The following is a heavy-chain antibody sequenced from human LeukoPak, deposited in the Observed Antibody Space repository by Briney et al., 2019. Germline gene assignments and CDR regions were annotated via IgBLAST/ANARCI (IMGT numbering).Heavy chain of an antibody. J-gene: IGHJ4*02. CDR3: TRDSGRFRLDY. Sequence: GGSLRLSCAASGFTFCTSWMNWIRQAPGKGLEWVASIKEDGSETYYADSVKGRFTVSRDNAKNSLYLQMNSLRVEDTAVYYCTRDSGRFRLDYWGQGVLVTVSS. V-gene: IGHV3-7*01. CDR2: IKEDGSET. D-gene: IGHD6-19*01. CDR1: GFTFCTSW.